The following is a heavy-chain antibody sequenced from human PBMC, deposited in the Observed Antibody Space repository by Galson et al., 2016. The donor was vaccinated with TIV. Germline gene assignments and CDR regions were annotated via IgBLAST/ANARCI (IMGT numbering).Heavy chain of an antibody. CDR2: ISAGGGRT. D-gene: IGHD3-22*01. V-gene: IGHV3-23*01. J-gene: IGHJ4*02. CDR1: GFTFSSFA. Sequence: SLRLSCAASGFTFSSFAMTWVRQAPGKGLEWVSRISAGGGRTDYTDSVKGRFTISRDNPKNILYLQMSSLRADDTAVYFCAKMDSSGFDYVRRFDFWGQGTLATVSS. CDR3: AKMDSSGFDYVRRFDF.